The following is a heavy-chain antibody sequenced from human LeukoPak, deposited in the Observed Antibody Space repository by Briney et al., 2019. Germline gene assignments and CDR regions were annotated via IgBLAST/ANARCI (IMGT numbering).Heavy chain of an antibody. Sequence: GASVKVSCKASGYTFTGHYMHWVRQAPGQGLEWMGRIIPIFGTANYAQKFQGRVTMTTDTSTSTAYMELRSLRSDDTAVYYCARDRTMIVVPNDAFDIWGQGTMVTVSS. CDR2: IIPIFGTA. CDR1: GYTFTGHY. V-gene: IGHV1-2*02. J-gene: IGHJ3*02. CDR3: ARDRTMIVVPNDAFDI. D-gene: IGHD3-22*01.